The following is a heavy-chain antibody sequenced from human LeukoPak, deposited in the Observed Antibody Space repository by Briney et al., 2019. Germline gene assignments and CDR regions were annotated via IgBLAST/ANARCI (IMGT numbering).Heavy chain of an antibody. J-gene: IGHJ6*02. D-gene: IGHD3-10*01. V-gene: IGHV3-21*01. CDR2: ISSSSSYI. CDR3: ARGRYYGTGTYPYYYYDMDV. CDR1: GFSFSSYS. Sequence: GGSLRLSCAASGFSFSSYSMNWVRQAPGKGLEWVSSISSSSSYIYYADSLKGRFTISRDNPKNTLHLQMNSLRVEDMAVYYCARGRYYGTGTYPYYYYDMDVCGQGSTVTVSS.